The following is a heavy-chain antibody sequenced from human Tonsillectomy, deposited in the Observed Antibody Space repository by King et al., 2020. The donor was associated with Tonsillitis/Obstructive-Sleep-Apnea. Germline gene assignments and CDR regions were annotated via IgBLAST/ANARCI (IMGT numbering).Heavy chain of an antibody. D-gene: IGHD3-22*01. J-gene: IGHJ4*02. CDR1: GGSISSGGYY. CDR2: IYNSGST. V-gene: IGHV4-31*03. Sequence: VQLQESGPGLVKPSQTLSLTCTVSGGSISSGGYYWSWIRQHPGKGLEWIGYIYNSGSTYYNPSLKSRVTISVDTSKNPFSLKLSSVTAADTAVYYCARGVHDRSGYYVPVEYWGQGTLVTVSS. CDR3: ARGVHDRSGYYVPVEY.